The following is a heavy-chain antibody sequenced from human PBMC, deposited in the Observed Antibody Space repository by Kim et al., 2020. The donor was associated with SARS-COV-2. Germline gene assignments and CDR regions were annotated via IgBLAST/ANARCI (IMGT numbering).Heavy chain of an antibody. D-gene: IGHD3-10*01. CDR3: ARDGVVRGVYSWYYYYGMDV. Sequence: ASVKVSCKASGYTFTSYYMHWVRQAPGQGLEWMGIINPSGGSTSYSQKFQGRVTMTRDTSTSTVYMELSSLRSEDTAVYYCARDGVVRGVYSWYYYYGMDVWGQGTTVTVSS. J-gene: IGHJ6*02. V-gene: IGHV1-46*01. CDR1: GYTFTSYY. CDR2: INPSGGST.